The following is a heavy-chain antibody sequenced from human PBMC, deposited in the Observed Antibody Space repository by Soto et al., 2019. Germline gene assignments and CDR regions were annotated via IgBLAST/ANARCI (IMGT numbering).Heavy chain of an antibody. Sequence: QVQLVQSGAEVKKPGASVKVSCKASGYTFTSYYMHWVRQAPGQGLEWMGIINPSGGSTSYAQKFRGRVTMTRDTSTSTVYMELSSLRSEDTAVYYCARPLSFRGAFDIWGQGTMVTVSS. D-gene: IGHD3-16*01. V-gene: IGHV1-46*03. CDR1: GYTFTSYY. J-gene: IGHJ3*02. CDR2: INPSGGST. CDR3: ARPLSFRGAFDI.